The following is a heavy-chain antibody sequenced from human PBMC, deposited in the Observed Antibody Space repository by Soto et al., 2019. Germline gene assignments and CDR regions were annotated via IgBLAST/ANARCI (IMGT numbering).Heavy chain of an antibody. Sequence: QVQLVESGGGVVQPGTSRRLSCSSSTFSFSQYGVHGLRQAPGKGPAWVAVISTDGLKTAYADAVRGHFTISRDNSENALYLQMNDPIPDDTAVYSCARVPRDYSSVSPISAGRFDLWGQGALVAVSS. J-gene: IGHJ4*02. CDR2: ISTDGLKT. D-gene: IGHD2-15*01. V-gene: IGHV3-30*03. CDR1: TFSFSQYG. CDR3: ARVPRDYSSVSPISAGRFDL.